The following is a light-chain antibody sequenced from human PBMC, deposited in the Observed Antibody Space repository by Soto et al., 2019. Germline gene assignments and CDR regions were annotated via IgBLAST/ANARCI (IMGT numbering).Light chain of an antibody. CDR1: NSDVGGYNY. V-gene: IGLV2-11*01. J-gene: IGLJ3*02. Sequence: QSALTQPRSVSGSPGQSVTISCTGTNSDVGGYNYVSWYQQYPGKAPKLMISGVSDRPSGVPDRFSGSKSGNTASLTISGLQAEDEADDYCCSYVDTDTWVFGGGTKVTVL. CDR2: GVS. CDR3: CSYVDTDTWV.